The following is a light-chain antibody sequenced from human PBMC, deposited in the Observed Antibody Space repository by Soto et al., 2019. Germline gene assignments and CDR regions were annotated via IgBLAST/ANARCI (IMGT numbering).Light chain of an antibody. CDR2: GAS. CDR1: QSVSSN. J-gene: IGKJ4*01. V-gene: IGKV3D-15*01. Sequence: EIVMTQSPTTLSVSPGERATLSCRASQSVSSNLAGYQQKPGQDPSLLIYGASIRATDIPARFSGSGSGTEFTLTISSLQSEDVAVSYCQQYNNWPPLTFGGGTKVEIK. CDR3: QQYNNWPPLT.